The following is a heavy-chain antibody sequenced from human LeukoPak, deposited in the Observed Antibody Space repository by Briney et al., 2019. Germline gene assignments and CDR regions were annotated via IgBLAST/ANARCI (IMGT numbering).Heavy chain of an antibody. V-gene: IGHV3-30*04. Sequence: GGSLRLSCAASGFTFSSYAMHWVRQAPGKGLEWVAVISYDGSNNYYADSVKGRFTISRDNSKNTLYLQMNSLRAEDTAVYYCARGSYSTVPELFDYWGQGTLVTVSS. CDR2: ISYDGSNN. J-gene: IGHJ4*02. CDR1: GFTFSSYA. D-gene: IGHD4-11*01. CDR3: ARGSYSTVPELFDY.